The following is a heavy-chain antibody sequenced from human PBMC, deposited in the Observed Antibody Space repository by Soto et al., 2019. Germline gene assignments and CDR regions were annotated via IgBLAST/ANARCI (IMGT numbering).Heavy chain of an antibody. J-gene: IGHJ4*02. D-gene: IGHD2-2*01. V-gene: IGHV3-23*01. CDR1: GFTFSSYA. Sequence: VQLLESGGGLVQPGGSLRLSCAASGFTFSSYAMSWVRQAPGKGLEWVSTLSGSGYSTYYTDSVKGRFTISRDNSKNTLYLQMNSLRAEDTAVYYCARGRGSTSSGFFDYWGQGTLVTVSS. CDR2: LSGSGYST. CDR3: ARGRGSTSSGFFDY.